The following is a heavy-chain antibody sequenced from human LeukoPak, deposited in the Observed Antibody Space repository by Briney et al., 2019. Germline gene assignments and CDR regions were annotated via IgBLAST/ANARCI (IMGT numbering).Heavy chain of an antibody. CDR2: IYSGGST. CDR3: ARYLYGDYYFDY. J-gene: IGHJ4*02. Sequence: GGSLRLSCAASGFTFSSNYMSWVRQAPGKGLEWVSVIYSGGSTYYADSVKGRFTISRDNSKNTLYLQMNSLRAEDTAVYYCARYLYGDYYFDYWGQGTLVTVSS. D-gene: IGHD4-17*01. V-gene: IGHV3-53*01. CDR1: GFTFSSNY.